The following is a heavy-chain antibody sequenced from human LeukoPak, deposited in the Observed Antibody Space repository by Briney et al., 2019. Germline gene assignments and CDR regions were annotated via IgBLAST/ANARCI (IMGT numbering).Heavy chain of an antibody. Sequence: SETLSLTCTVSGGSISSYYWSWIRQPPGKGLEWIGYIYYSGSTNYNPSLKSRVTISIDTSKNQFSLKLSSVTAADTAVYYCARYRAMVSGFDYWGQGTLVTVSS. V-gene: IGHV4-59*08. J-gene: IGHJ4*02. D-gene: IGHD5-18*01. CDR1: GGSISSYY. CDR2: IYYSGST. CDR3: ARYRAMVSGFDY.